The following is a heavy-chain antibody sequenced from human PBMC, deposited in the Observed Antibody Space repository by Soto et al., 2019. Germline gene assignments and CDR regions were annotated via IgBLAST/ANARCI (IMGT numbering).Heavy chain of an antibody. CDR3: ARGGMGIAAAGGYYYYYGMDV. CDR2: IYHSGST. V-gene: IGHV4-4*02. J-gene: IGHJ6*02. Sequence: QVQLRESGPGLVKPSGTLSLTCAVSGGSISSSNWWSWVRQPPGKGLEWIGEIYHSGSTNYNPSLKSRVTISVDKSKNQFSLKLSSVTAADTAVYYCARGGMGIAAAGGYYYYYGMDVWGQGTTVTVSS. CDR1: GGSISSSNW. D-gene: IGHD6-13*01.